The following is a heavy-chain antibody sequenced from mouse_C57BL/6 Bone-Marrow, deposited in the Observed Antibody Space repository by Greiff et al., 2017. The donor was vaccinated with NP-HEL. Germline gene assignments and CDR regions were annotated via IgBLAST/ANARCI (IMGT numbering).Heavy chain of an antibody. V-gene: IGHV2-5*01. CDR2: IWRGGST. D-gene: IGHD1-1*01. J-gene: IGHJ1*03. CDR3: AKIEYYYGSSYGYFDV. Sequence: QVQLQQSGPGLVQPSQSLSITCTVSGFSLTSYGVHWVRQSPGKGLEWLGVIWRGGSTDYNAAFMSRLSITTDNSKSQVFLKMNSLQADDTAIYYCAKIEYYYGSSYGYFDVWGTGTTVTVSS. CDR1: GFSLTSYG.